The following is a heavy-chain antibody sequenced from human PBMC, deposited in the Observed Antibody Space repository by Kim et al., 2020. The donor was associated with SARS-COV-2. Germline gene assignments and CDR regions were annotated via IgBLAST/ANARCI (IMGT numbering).Heavy chain of an antibody. V-gene: IGHV3-15*01. Sequence: DYAAPVKGRFTISRDDSKNTLYLQMNSLKTEDTAVYYCTTGRRDGYSFDYWGQGTLVTVSS. D-gene: IGHD5-12*01. J-gene: IGHJ4*02. CDR3: TTGRRDGYSFDY.